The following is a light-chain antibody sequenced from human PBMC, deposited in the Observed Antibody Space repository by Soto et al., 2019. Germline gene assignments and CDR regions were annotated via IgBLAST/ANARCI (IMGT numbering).Light chain of an antibody. CDR2: GAS. CDR1: QSVSSN. J-gene: IGKJ2*01. V-gene: IGKV3-15*01. CDR3: QQYDSWPPYS. Sequence: EIVMTQSPATLSVSPGERATLSCRASQSVSSNLAWYQQKPGQAPRLLIYGASTSATGIPARFSGSGSGTEFTLTISSLQSEDFAVYYCQQYDSWPPYSFGQGTKLDIK.